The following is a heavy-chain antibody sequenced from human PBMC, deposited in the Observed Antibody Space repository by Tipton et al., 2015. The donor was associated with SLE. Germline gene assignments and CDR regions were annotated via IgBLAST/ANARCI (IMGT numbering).Heavy chain of an antibody. CDR3: ARHEYGSTSAAFEI. V-gene: IGHV4-34*01. CDR2: SNNAGIT. Sequence: TLSLTCSVNGGSFSGYFWSWTRQSPERGLEWIGESNNAGITNYNPSLKSRVTVSVDTSKNQFSLKMTSVTAADTAIYYCARHEYGSTSAAFEIWGQGTMVIVSS. J-gene: IGHJ3*02. D-gene: IGHD2-2*01. CDR1: GGSFSGYF.